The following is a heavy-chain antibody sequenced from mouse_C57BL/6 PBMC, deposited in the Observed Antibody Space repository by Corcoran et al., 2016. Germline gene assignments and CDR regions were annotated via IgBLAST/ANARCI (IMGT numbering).Heavy chain of an antibody. CDR1: GYTFTSYG. CDR3: ARIYDGYRYYYAMDY. D-gene: IGHD2-3*01. Sequence: QVQLQQSGAELARPGASVKLSCKASGYTFTSYGISWVKQRTGQGLEWIGEIYPRSGNTYYNEKFKGKATRTADKSSSTAYMELRSLTSEDSAVYFCARIYDGYRYYYAMDYWGQGTSVTVSS. V-gene: IGHV1-81*01. J-gene: IGHJ4*01. CDR2: IYPRSGNT.